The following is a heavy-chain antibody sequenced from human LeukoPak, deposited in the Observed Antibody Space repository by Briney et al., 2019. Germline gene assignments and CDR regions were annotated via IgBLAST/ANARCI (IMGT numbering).Heavy chain of an antibody. Sequence: GASVKVSCKASGYTFTSYGISWVRQAPGQGLEWMGWISAYNGNTNYAQKLQGRVTMTTDTSTSTAYMELRSLRSDDTAVYNCARDRPMIVVVIVGDYYYYGMDVWGQGTTVTVSS. J-gene: IGHJ6*02. CDR1: GYTFTSYG. CDR2: ISAYNGNT. V-gene: IGHV1-18*01. CDR3: ARDRPMIVVVIVGDYYYYGMDV. D-gene: IGHD3-22*01.